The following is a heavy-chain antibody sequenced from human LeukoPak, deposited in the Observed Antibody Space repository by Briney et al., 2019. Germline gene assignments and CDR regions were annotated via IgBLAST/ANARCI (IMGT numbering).Heavy chain of an antibody. Sequence: PGGSLRLSCAASGFTLSSYSMNWVRQAPGKGLEWVAYIRSSGSPIYYADSVKGRFTISRDNARNSLYLQMNSLRDEDTAVYYCARDPHSLDYWGPGTLVTVSS. CDR1: GFTLSSYS. J-gene: IGHJ4*02. CDR3: ARDPHSLDY. V-gene: IGHV3-48*02. CDR2: IRSSGSPI.